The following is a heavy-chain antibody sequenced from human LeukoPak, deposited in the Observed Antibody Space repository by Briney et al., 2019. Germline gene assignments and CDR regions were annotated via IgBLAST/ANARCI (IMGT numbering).Heavy chain of an antibody. V-gene: IGHV3-7*01. J-gene: IGHJ4*02. Sequence: GGSLRLSCAASGFAFSDSWMTWVRRAPGKGPEGVANIRQDGKSKYYVDSVKCRFTISRDNAHSTLYLDMNSLTAEDTAIYYCGRETWQAYNDFWSGYVTDWGQRILVTVSS. CDR3: GRETWQAYNDFWSGYVTD. CDR1: GFAFSDSW. CDR2: IRQDGKSK. D-gene: IGHD3-3*01.